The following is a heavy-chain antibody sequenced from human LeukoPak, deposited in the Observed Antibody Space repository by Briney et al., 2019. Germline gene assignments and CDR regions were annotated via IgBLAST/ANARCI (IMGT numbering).Heavy chain of an antibody. CDR3: ARAYAPFCSGGSCYGIDY. CDR1: GFTVSSNY. Sequence: GGSLRLSCAASGFTVSSNYMSWVRQAPGKGLEWVSVIYSGGSTYYADSVKGRFTISRDNSKNTLYLQMNSLRAEDTAVYYCARAYAPFCSGGSCYGIDYWGQGTLVTVSS. CDR2: IYSGGST. J-gene: IGHJ4*02. D-gene: IGHD2-15*01. V-gene: IGHV3-66*02.